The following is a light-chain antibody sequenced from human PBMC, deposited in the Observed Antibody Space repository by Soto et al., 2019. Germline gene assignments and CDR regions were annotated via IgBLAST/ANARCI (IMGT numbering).Light chain of an antibody. CDR3: QQRQYWPPIT. CDR2: DAS. V-gene: IGKV3-11*01. Sequence: EIVLTQSPGTLSLSPGERATLSCRASLNVNSYLAWYQQKPGQAPRLLIYDASNRAAGIPARFSGSGSGTDFTLTISSLEPEDFAIYYCQQRQYWPPITFGQGTKGDIK. CDR1: LNVNSY. J-gene: IGKJ1*01.